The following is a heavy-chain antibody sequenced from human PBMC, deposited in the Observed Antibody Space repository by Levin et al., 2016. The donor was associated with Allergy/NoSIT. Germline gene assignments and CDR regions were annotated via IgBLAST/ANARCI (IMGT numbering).Heavy chain of an antibody. CDR2: ISGSGGST. Sequence: VRQAPGKGLEWVSAISGSGGSTYYADSVKGRFTISRDNSKNTLYLQMNSLRAEDTAVYYCAKDRRGWADGSFDYWGQGTLVTVSS. CDR3: AKDRRGWADGSFDY. D-gene: IGHD6-19*01. J-gene: IGHJ4*02. V-gene: IGHV3-23*01.